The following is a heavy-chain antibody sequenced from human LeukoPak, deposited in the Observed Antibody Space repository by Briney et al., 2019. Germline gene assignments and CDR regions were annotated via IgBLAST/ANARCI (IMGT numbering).Heavy chain of an antibody. Sequence: ASVKVSCKASGYTFTSYGMSLVRQATGQGLEWMGWISAYNGNTNYAQKLQGRVTMTTDTSTSTAYMELGSLRSDDTAVYYCARDRNGYDFDYWGQGTLVTVSS. V-gene: IGHV1-18*01. D-gene: IGHD5-12*01. CDR2: ISAYNGNT. J-gene: IGHJ4*02. CDR1: GYTFTSYG. CDR3: ARDRNGYDFDY.